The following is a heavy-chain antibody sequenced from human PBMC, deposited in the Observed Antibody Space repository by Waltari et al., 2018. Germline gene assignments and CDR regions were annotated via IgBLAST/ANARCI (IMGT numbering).Heavy chain of an antibody. CDR1: GYTFTSYA. Sequence: QVQLVQSGAEVKKPGASVKVSCKASGYTFTSYAMHWVPQAPGQRLEWMGWFNDGNGNTKYAQKCQGRVTITADEATSTAYMELSSLRSEDTAVYYCASSHPGYSSGGYEAPPFDYWGQGTLVTVSS. CDR3: ASSHPGYSSGGYEAPPFDY. CDR2: FNDGNGNT. J-gene: IGHJ4*02. D-gene: IGHD6-19*01. V-gene: IGHV1-3*01.